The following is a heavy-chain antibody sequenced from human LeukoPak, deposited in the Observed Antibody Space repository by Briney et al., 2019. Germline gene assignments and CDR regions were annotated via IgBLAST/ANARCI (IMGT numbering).Heavy chain of an antibody. Sequence: PSETLSLTCTVSGGSISSYYWSWIRQPPGKGREWIGYIYYSGITNYNPSLKSRVTISVDTSKNQFSLNLSSVTAADTAVHYCARYSYGGYYFDYWGQGTLVTVSS. J-gene: IGHJ4*02. CDR3: ARYSYGGYYFDY. CDR2: IYYSGIT. V-gene: IGHV4-59*01. CDR1: GGSISSYY. D-gene: IGHD5-18*01.